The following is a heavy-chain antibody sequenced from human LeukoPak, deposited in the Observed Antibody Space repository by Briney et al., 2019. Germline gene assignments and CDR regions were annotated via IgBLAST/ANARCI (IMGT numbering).Heavy chain of an antibody. CDR2: FNREDDEP. V-gene: IGHV1-24*01. CDR1: GYTLTDFS. Sequence: ASVKVSGNISGYTLTDFSMHWVRQAPGKGLEWMGGFNREDDEPIYAPHFRGRVTVTEDTSTDTAYMELSSLRSEDTAVYYCATLDSYYDNSGRPLIPDWGQRTLVTVSS. CDR3: ATLDSYYDNSGRPLIPD. J-gene: IGHJ4*02. D-gene: IGHD3-22*01.